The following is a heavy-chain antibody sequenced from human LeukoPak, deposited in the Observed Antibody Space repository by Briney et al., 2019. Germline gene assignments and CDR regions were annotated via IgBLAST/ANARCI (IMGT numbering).Heavy chain of an antibody. CDR3: AKDGGLNYGHAFDI. J-gene: IGHJ3*02. V-gene: IGHV3-30*02. CDR2: IRYDGSNK. Sequence: QSGGSLRLSCAASGFTFSNYGMHWVRQAPGKGLEWVAFIRYDGSNKYYADSVKGRFTISRDNSKNTLYLQMNSLRGEDTAVYYCAKDGGLNYGHAFDIWGQGTMVTVSS. CDR1: GFTFSNYG. D-gene: IGHD4-11*01.